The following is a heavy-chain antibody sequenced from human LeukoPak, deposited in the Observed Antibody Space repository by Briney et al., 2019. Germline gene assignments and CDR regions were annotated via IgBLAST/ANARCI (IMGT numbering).Heavy chain of an antibody. CDR1: GGSITSSSHY. J-gene: IGHJ3*02. V-gene: IGHV4-39*02. CDR2: IYYDGSA. D-gene: IGHD3-22*01. Sequence: SETLSLTCTVSGGSITSSSHYWGWIRQPPGQGLQWIGLIYYDGSAYYNLSLKSRLTISIDTSKSQFSLQLSSVTAADTAVYYCAREVPRGYYDSSGYYLSGAFDIWGQGTMVTVSS. CDR3: AREVPRGYYDSSGYYLSGAFDI.